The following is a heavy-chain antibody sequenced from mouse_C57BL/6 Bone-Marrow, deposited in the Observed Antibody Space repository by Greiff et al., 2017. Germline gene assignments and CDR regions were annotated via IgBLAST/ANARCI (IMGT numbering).Heavy chain of an antibody. CDR1: GFTFSSYG. CDR3: ARHELLRSPFAY. J-gene: IGHJ3*01. V-gene: IGHV5-6*01. CDR2: ISSGGSYT. D-gene: IGHD1-1*01. Sequence: EVNLVESGGDLVKPGGSLKLSCAASGFTFSSYGMSWVRQTPDKRLEWVATISSGGSYTYYPDSVKGRFTISRDNAKNTLYLQMSSLKSEDTAMYYCARHELLRSPFAYWGQGTLVTVSA.